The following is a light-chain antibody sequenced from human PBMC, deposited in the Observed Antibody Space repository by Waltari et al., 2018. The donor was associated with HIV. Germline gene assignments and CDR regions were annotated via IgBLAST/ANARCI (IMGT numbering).Light chain of an antibody. V-gene: IGKV1-33*01. Sequence: DIQMTQSPSSLSASIGDRVTITCQASQDISNYLNWDQQKPGKAPKLLIYDASNLETGVPSRFSGRGSGTDFTFTISSLQPEDIATYYCQQYDNLPFTFGPGTKVDIK. J-gene: IGKJ3*01. CDR3: QQYDNLPFT. CDR2: DAS. CDR1: QDISNY.